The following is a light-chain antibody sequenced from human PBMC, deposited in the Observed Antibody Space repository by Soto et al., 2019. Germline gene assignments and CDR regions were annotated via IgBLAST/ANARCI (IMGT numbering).Light chain of an antibody. J-gene: IGLJ1*01. Sequence: QSALTQPPSASGSHGRSVTISCTGTSSDVGAYDYVSWYQQHPGKAPKLMIYEINKRPSGVPDRFSGSKSGNTASLTVSGLQAEDEADYYCSSFAGSNNFPYVFGTGTNLTVL. CDR1: SSDVGAYDY. CDR3: SSFAGSNNFPYV. CDR2: EIN. V-gene: IGLV2-8*01.